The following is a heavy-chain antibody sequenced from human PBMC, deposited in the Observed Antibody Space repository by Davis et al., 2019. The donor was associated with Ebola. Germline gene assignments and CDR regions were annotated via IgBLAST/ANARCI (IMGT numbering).Heavy chain of an antibody. V-gene: IGHV3-53*01. CDR2: IYLTGTT. CDR1: GFTFSDYY. D-gene: IGHD5-24*01. J-gene: IGHJ4*02. Sequence: GESLKISCAASGFTFSDYYMSWIRQAPGKGLEWVSVIYLTGTTYYADSVRGRFTISRDNSKNTLSLEMTYLRAEDSAVYYCARGDGYNYFDSWGQGTLVTVSS. CDR3: ARGDGYNYFDS.